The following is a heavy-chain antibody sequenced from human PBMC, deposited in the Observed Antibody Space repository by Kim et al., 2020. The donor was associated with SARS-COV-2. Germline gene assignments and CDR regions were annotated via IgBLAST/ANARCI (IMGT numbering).Heavy chain of an antibody. CDR1: GFTFDDFDDYG. CDR3: ASARAGSYFALDF. Sequence: GGSLRLSCAASGFTFDDFDDYGMTWVRRAPGKGLEWVAGINWNSGTITYADSLKGRFTISRDNDKKSLYLQMNTLSVEDTAFYYCASARAGSYFALDFWGPGTLVTVSS. J-gene: IGHJ4*02. CDR2: INWNSGTI. D-gene: IGHD1-26*01. V-gene: IGHV3-20*04.